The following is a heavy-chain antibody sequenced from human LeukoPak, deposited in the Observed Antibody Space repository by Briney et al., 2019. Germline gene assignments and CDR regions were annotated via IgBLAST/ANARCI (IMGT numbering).Heavy chain of an antibody. D-gene: IGHD1-26*01. J-gene: IGHJ4*02. CDR3: AKDHSGSAFPRDFDY. CDR2: IRYDGTNK. V-gene: IGHV3-30*02. CDR1: GFIFKDYG. Sequence: PGGSLRLSCAASGFIFKDYGMHWVRQAPGKGLEWVAFIRYDGTNKYYADSVKGRFTISRDNSKNTLYLQMNSLRAEDTAVYYCAKDHSGSAFPRDFDYWGQGTLVTVSS.